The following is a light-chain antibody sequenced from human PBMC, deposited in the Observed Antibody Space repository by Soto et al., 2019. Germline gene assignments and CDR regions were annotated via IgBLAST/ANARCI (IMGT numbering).Light chain of an antibody. J-gene: IGLJ1*01. CDR2: DVS. Sequence: QSALTQPASVSGSPGQAITISCTGTSSDFVVYNYVSWYQQLPGKAPKLIIYDVSDRPSGVSNRFSGSKSGNTASLTISGLQADDEADYFCLSYTSSSTYVFGTGTKVTVL. CDR3: LSYTSSSTYV. CDR1: SSDFVVYNY. V-gene: IGLV2-14*03.